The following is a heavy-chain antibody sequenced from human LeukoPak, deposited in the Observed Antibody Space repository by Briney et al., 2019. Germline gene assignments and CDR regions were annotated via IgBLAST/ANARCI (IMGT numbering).Heavy chain of an antibody. V-gene: IGHV4-39*01. J-gene: IGHJ4*02. CDR2: VYYTGSN. D-gene: IGHD2-15*01. CDR1: GGSISSVTDY. Sequence: PSETLSLTCTVPGGSISSVTDYWGWIRQPPGKGLEWIGVVYYTGSNYNNPSLKRRVTLSVDTSKNQFALKLSSVTAADTAVYYCARHERTSYCNGGSCELLDDWGQGTLVTVSS. CDR3: ARHERTSYCNGGSCELLDD.